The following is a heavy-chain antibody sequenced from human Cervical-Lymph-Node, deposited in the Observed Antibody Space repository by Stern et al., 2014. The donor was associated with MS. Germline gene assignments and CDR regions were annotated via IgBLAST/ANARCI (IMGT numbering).Heavy chain of an antibody. CDR3: ARAYCGGDCYLGY. CDR2: IYLGDTDI. J-gene: IGHJ4*02. Sequence: VQLVESGAEVKKPGESLKISCKGSGYNFTSYRIGWVRQMPGKGLERMGFIYLGDTDIRYSPSSQGQVTIAADRSITTAYLQWSSLKASDTAMYYCARAYCGGDCYLGYWGQGTLVTVSS. CDR1: GYNFTSYR. V-gene: IGHV5-51*03. D-gene: IGHD2-21*02.